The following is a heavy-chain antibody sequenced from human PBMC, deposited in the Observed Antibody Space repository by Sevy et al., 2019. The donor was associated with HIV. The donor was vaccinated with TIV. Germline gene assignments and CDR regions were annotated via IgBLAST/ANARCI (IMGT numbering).Heavy chain of an antibody. V-gene: IGHV4-4*07. Sequence: LLQASETLSLTCTVSGGSISSYYWSWIRQPAGKGLEWIGRIYTSGSTNYNPSLKSRVTMSVDTSKNQFSLMLSSVPAADTAVYYCARDSGSYYYYYGMDVWGQGTTVTVSS. CDR3: ARDSGSYYYYYGMDV. J-gene: IGHJ6*02. CDR1: GGSISSYY. CDR2: IYTSGST. D-gene: IGHD3-10*01.